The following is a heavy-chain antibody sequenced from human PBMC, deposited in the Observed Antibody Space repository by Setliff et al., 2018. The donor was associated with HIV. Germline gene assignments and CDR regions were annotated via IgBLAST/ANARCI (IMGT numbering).Heavy chain of an antibody. D-gene: IGHD6-19*01. CDR1: GYSISSGYF. CDR3: ARGKGSGWYLRFDY. Sequence: PSETLSLTCAVSGYSISSGYFWGWIRQPPGKGLEWIGSIYHSGSTYYNPSLKSRVTISVDTSKNQFSLKLSSVTAADTAVYYCARGKGSGWYLRFDYWGQGTLVTVSS. CDR2: IYHSGST. V-gene: IGHV4-38-2*01. J-gene: IGHJ4*02.